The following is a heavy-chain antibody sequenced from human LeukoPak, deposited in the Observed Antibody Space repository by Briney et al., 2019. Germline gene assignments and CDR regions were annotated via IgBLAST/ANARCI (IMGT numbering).Heavy chain of an antibody. CDR2: ISASGGST. J-gene: IGHJ4*02. V-gene: IGHV3-23*01. CDR1: GFTFSSSA. D-gene: IGHD3-16*02. Sequence: HPGGSLRLSCAASGFTFSSSAMSWVRQVPGKGLEWVSGISASGGSTSYADSVRGRFTISRDNSKNTLYLQMDSLRAEDTAVYYCAKPAIMITFGGVIAPGEYYFDYWGQGTLVTVSS. CDR3: AKPAIMITFGGVIAPGEYYFDY.